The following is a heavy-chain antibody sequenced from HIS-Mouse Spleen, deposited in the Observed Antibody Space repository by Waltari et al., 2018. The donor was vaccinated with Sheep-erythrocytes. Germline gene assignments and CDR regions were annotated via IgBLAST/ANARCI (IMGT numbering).Heavy chain of an antibody. Sequence: QVQLVQSGAEVKKPGASVTVSCKASGYTFTGYYMHWVRQAPGQGLEWVGWINTSSGGTNYEQKVKGRVTMTRDTSISTAYMELSRLRSDDTAVYYCARGRIAAAVYAFDIWGQGTMVTVSS. V-gene: IGHV1-2*02. D-gene: IGHD6-13*01. J-gene: IGHJ3*02. CDR3: ARGRIAAAVYAFDI. CDR1: GYTFTGYY. CDR2: INTSSGGT.